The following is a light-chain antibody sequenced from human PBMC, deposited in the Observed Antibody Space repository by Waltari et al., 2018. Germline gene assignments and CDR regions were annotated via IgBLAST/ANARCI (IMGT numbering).Light chain of an antibody. V-gene: IGKV2D-29*01. J-gene: IGKJ2*01. CDR1: QSLLHRDGDTS. CDR2: EVS. Sequence: DIVMTQTPLSLSVTPGQPASIPCKSSQSLLHRDGDTSLYWYLQKSGQPPQLLIDEVSKRFSGVPDRFSGSGSGTDFTLKISLVEADDVVVYYCMQSIQLFTFGQGTKLEI. CDR3: MQSIQLFT.